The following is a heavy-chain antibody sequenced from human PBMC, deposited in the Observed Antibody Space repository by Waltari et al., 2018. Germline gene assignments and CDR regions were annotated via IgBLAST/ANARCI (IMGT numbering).Heavy chain of an antibody. CDR3: ARVGGSPGAFDI. CDR1: GFTFSSYS. Sequence: EVQLVESGGGLVKPGGSLRLSCAASGFTFSSYSMNWVRQAPGKGLEWVSSISSSSSYIYYADSVKGRFTISRDNAKNSLYLQMNSLRAEDTAVYYCARVGGSPGAFDIWGQGTMVTVSS. V-gene: IGHV3-21*01. CDR2: ISSSSSYI. D-gene: IGHD3-16*01. J-gene: IGHJ3*02.